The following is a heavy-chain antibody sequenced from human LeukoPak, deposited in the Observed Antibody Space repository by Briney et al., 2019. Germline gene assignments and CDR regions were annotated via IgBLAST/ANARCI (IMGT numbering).Heavy chain of an antibody. CDR3: ASNDYSNYCFDY. D-gene: IGHD4-11*01. CDR2: VSSGSHI. CDR1: GFSFGSYT. V-gene: IGHV3-21*01. J-gene: IGHJ4*02. Sequence: GGSLRLSCAASGFSFGSYTMNWVRQAPGKGLEWVSSVSSGSHIYYADSVRGRFTISRDNAKNSLYLQMNSLRAEDTAVYFCASNDYSNYCFDYWGQGTLVTVSS.